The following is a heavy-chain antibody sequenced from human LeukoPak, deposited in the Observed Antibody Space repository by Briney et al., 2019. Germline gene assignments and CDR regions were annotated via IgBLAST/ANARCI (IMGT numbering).Heavy chain of an antibody. J-gene: IGHJ3*02. D-gene: IGHD3-16*01. CDR2: INHSGST. Sequence: SETLSLTCAVYGGSFIGYYWSWIRQPPGKGLEWIGEINHSGSTNYNPPLTSRVTISVDTSKNQFSLKLSSVTAADTAVYYCARVDYLDAFDIWGQGTMVTVSS. CDR1: GGSFIGYY. CDR3: ARVDYLDAFDI. V-gene: IGHV4-34*01.